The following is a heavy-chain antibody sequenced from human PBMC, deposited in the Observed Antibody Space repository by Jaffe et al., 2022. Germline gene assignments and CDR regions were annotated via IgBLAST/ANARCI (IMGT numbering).Heavy chain of an antibody. J-gene: IGHJ6*03. D-gene: IGHD6-13*01. CDR2: TRNKANSYTT. CDR3: ARVAYSSSWYYYYYMDV. V-gene: IGHV3-72*01. CDR1: GFTFSDHY. Sequence: EVQLVESGGGLVQPGGSLRLSCAASGFTFSDHYMDWVRQAPGKGLEWVGRTRNKANSYTTEYAASVKGRFTISRDDSKNSLYLQMNSLKTEDTAVYYCARVAYSSSWYYYYYMDVWGKGTTVTVSS.